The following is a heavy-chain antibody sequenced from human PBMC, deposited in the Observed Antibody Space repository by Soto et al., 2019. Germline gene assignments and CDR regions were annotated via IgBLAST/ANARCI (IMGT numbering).Heavy chain of an antibody. CDR1: GYTFTAYF. CDR3: AGVGLLVRGIRLNYFDC. CDR2: INPNSGGT. J-gene: IGHJ4*02. D-gene: IGHD3-10*01. Sequence: QVQLVQSGAEVRKPGASVKVSCKASGYTFTAYFLHWVRQAPGQGLEWMGWINPNSGGTTYAQKLQGRVTMTRDTSITTAYMEVNRLQSDDTAVYYCAGVGLLVRGIRLNYFDCWGQGTLVTASS. V-gene: IGHV1-2*02.